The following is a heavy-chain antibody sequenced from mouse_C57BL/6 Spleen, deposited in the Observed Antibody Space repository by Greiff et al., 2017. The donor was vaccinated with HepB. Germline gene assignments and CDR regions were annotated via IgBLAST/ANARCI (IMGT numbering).Heavy chain of an antibody. CDR1: GYTFTSYW. V-gene: IGHV1-72*01. J-gene: IGHJ4*01. CDR3: ARYYYGSLYAMDY. CDR2: IDTNSGGT. D-gene: IGHD1-1*01. Sequence: QVQLQQPGAELVKPGASVKLSCKASGYTFTSYWMHWVKQRPGRGLEWIGRIDTNSGGTKYNEKFKSKATLTVDKPSSTAYMQLSSLTSEDSAVYYCARYYYGSLYAMDYWGQGTSVTVSS.